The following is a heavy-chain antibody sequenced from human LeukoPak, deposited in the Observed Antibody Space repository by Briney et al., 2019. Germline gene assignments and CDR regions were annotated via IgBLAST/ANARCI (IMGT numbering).Heavy chain of an antibody. J-gene: IGHJ4*02. CDR3: ARRGSYRANFDY. V-gene: IGHV3-74*01. D-gene: IGHD1-26*01. Sequence: TGGSLRLSCAASGFTFSNYWMHWVRQAPGKGLVWVSRINSDGSSTSYADSVKGRFTISRDNAKNTLYLRMNSLRAEDTAVYYCARRGSYRANFDYWGQGTLVTVSS. CDR1: GFTFSNYW. CDR2: INSDGSST.